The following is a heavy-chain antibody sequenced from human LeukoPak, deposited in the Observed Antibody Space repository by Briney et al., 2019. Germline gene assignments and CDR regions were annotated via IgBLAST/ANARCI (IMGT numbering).Heavy chain of an antibody. Sequence: PGGSLRLSCAASGFTVSSNYMSWVRQAPGKGREGCSVISGSGGSTYYAVSVKGRFTISRDNSKNTLYLQMTSLRADDTAVYYCAKAPYDYVWGSYSAFDYWGQGTLVTVSS. J-gene: IGHJ4*02. V-gene: IGHV3-23*01. D-gene: IGHD3-16*01. CDR1: GFTVSSNY. CDR2: ISGSGGST. CDR3: AKAPYDYVWGSYSAFDY.